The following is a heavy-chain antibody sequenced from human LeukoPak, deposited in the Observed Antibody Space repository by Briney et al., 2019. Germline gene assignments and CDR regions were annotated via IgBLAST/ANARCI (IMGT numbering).Heavy chain of an antibody. CDR2: IRHDGSNK. V-gene: IGHV3-33*01. Sequence: GGSLRLSCAASGSTFSSYGMHWVRQAPGKGLEWVAAIRHDGSNKYYVDSVKGRFTISKDNSENTLYPQMNSLRAEDTAVYYCGRGSGDSYSFDYWAQGTLVTVSS. CDR3: GRGSGDSYSFDY. J-gene: IGHJ4*02. D-gene: IGHD4-11*01. CDR1: GSTFSSYG.